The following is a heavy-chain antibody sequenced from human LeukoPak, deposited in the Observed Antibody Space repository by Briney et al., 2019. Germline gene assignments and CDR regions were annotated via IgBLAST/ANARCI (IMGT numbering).Heavy chain of an antibody. J-gene: IGHJ4*02. CDR1: GFTFSSYA. V-gene: IGHV3-23*01. CDR2: ISSSGGSI. D-gene: IGHD6-13*01. CDR3: ARDRESSSWFDY. Sequence: GGSLRLSCAASGFTFSSYAMSWVRQAPGKGLEWVSAISSSGGSIYYADSVKGRFTISRDNAKNSLYLQMNSLRAEDTAVYYCARDRESSSWFDYWGQGTLVAVSS.